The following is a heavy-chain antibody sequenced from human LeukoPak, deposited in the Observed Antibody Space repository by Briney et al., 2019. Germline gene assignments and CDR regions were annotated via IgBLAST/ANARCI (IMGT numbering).Heavy chain of an antibody. CDR1: GFTFSSYW. CDR2: ISNTGDTI. Sequence: GGSLRLSCAASGFTFSSYWMHWVRQAPGKGLEWLLYISNTGDTIYYADSVKGRFAIARDNAKDTVYLQMSGLRAEDTAVYYCARDQGYCGSTGCIRWHDYWGQGTLVTVSS. V-gene: IGHV3-48*01. CDR3: ARDQGYCGSTGCIRWHDY. D-gene: IGHD2-2*01. J-gene: IGHJ4*02.